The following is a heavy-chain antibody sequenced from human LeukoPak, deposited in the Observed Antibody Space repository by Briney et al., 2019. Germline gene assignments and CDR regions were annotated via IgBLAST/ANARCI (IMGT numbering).Heavy chain of an antibody. J-gene: IGHJ4*02. CDR3: AKDQGFDYYDSSGYYLDY. CDR2: ISGRGNYI. CDR1: GFTFSSHN. V-gene: IGHV3-21*01. D-gene: IGHD3-22*01. Sequence: PGGSLSLSCAASGFTFSSHNMNWVRQAPGKGLEWVSSISGRGNYIFYADSVKGRFTISRDSAKNSLSLQMNSLRAEDTAVYYCAKDQGFDYYDSSGYYLDYWGQGTLVTVSS.